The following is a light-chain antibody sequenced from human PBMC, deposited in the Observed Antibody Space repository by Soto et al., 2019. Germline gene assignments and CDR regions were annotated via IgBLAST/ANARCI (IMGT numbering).Light chain of an antibody. CDR2: DVS. CDR3: SLYTISSTLAV. CDR1: SSDVGGYNY. Sequence: QSALTQPASVSGSPGQPITISCTGTSSDVGGYNYVSWYQQHPGKAPKLMIYDVSNRPSGVSNRFSGSKSGNTASLTISGLHAEDEADYYCSLYTISSTLAVFGGGTKLTVL. V-gene: IGLV2-14*01. J-gene: IGLJ2*01.